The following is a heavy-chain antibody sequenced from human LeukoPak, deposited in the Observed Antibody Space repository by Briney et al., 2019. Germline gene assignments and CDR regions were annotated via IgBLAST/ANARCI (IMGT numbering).Heavy chain of an antibody. CDR1: GYTFNGYY. V-gene: IGHV1-2*02. CDR3: ATSAGDYRAGHYYYMGV. CDR2: INPNTAGT. Sequence: ASVKVSCKASGYTFNGYYFHWVRQAPGQGLDGMGWINPNTAGTNYAQKFLGGVTLTWDTSISTAYMELTRLTSDDTAVYYCATSAGDYRAGHYYYMGVWGKGTSVTVSS. D-gene: IGHD4-11*01. J-gene: IGHJ6*03.